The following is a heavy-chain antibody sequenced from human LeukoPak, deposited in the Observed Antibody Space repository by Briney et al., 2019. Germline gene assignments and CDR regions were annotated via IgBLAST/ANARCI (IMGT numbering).Heavy chain of an antibody. CDR3: ERGTYYDYVWGSYRSLSFGY. CDR2: ISAYNGNT. V-gene: IGHV1-18*01. J-gene: IGHJ4*02. CDR1: GYTFTSYG. Sequence: ASVKVSCKASGYTFTSYGISWVRQAPGQGLEWMGWISAYNGNTNYAQKLQGRVTMTTDTSTSTAYMELRSLRSDDTAVYYCERGTYYDYVWGSYRSLSFGYWGQGTLVTVSS. D-gene: IGHD3-16*02.